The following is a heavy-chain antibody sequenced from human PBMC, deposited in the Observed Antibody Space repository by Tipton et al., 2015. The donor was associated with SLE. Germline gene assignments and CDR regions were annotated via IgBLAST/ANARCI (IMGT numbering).Heavy chain of an antibody. V-gene: IGHV3-69-1*01. CDR2: IGTSDNT. J-gene: IGHJ6*02. CDR3: AREGYDFWSGYYPSYYYYYGMDV. CDR1: GFTFGDYN. Sequence: SLRLSCAASGFTFGDYNMIWVRQAPGKGLEWVSTIGTSDNTYYADSVRGRFTISRDNAKNSLYLQMNSLRAEDTAVYYCAREGYDFWSGYYPSYYYYYGMDVWGQGTTVTVSS. D-gene: IGHD3-3*01.